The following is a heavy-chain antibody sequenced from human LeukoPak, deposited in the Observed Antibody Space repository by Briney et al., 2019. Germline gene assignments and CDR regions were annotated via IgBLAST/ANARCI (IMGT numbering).Heavy chain of an antibody. CDR3: AKWGDNDVLTGYYVPDY. Sequence: GASLRLSCAASGFTFSNYAMSWVRQAPGKRLEWVSAILGSGGSTYYADSVKGRFTVSRDNSKSTLYLQMNSLRAEDTALYYCAKWGDNDVLTGYYVPDYWGQGTLVTVSS. D-gene: IGHD3-9*01. J-gene: IGHJ4*02. CDR1: GFTFSNYA. V-gene: IGHV3-23*01. CDR2: ILGSGGST.